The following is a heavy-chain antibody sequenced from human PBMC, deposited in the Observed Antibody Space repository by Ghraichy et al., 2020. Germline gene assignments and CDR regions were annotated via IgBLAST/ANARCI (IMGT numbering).Heavy chain of an antibody. D-gene: IGHD3-10*01. CDR3: ARNILPAHGDHQSFDY. Sequence: GGSLRLSCAASGFAFSNYWMTWVRQAPGKGLEWVANIKHDASATSYVDSVEGRFTISRDNAKNSLGLQMDSLRGDDTAIYYCARNILPAHGDHQSFDYWGQGTLVTVSS. J-gene: IGHJ4*02. CDR2: IKHDASAT. V-gene: IGHV3-7*01. CDR1: GFAFSNYW.